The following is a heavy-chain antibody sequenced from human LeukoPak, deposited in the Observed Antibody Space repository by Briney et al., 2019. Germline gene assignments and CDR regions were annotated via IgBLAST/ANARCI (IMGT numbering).Heavy chain of an antibody. CDR3: TTTMGASVAFDI. CDR1: GFTFSSYA. CDR2: IRSKANSYAT. J-gene: IGHJ3*02. D-gene: IGHD1-26*01. Sequence: GGSLRLSCAASGFTFSSYAMHWVRQASGKGLEWVGRIRSKANSYATAYAASVKGRFTISRDDSKNTAYLQMNSLKTEDTAVYYCTTTMGASVAFDIWGQGTMVTVSS. V-gene: IGHV3-73*01.